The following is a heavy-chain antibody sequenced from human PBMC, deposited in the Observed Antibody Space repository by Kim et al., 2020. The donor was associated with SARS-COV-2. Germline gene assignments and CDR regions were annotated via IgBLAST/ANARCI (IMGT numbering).Heavy chain of an antibody. CDR1: GYTFTSYY. CDR2: INPSGGST. V-gene: IGHV1-46*01. D-gene: IGHD6-6*01. CDR3: ARDKAAYSSSSSFYYYGMDV. J-gene: IGHJ6*02. Sequence: ASVKVSCKASGYTFTSYYMHWVRQAPGQGLEWMGIINPSGGSTSYAQKFQGRVTMTRDTSTSTVYMELSSLRSEDTAVYYCARDKAAYSSSSSFYYYGMDVWGQGPTVTVSS.